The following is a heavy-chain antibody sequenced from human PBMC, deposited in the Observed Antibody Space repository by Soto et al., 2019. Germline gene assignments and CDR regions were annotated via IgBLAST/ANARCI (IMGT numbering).Heavy chain of an antibody. D-gene: IGHD5-18*01. CDR2: FDPEDGET. V-gene: IGHV1-24*01. CDR3: ATGWIQLWLLDY. Sequence: ASVKVSCKVSGYTLTELSMHWVRQAPGKGLEWMGGFDPEDGETIYAQKFQGRVTMTEDTSTGTAYMELSSLRSEDTAVYYCATGWIQLWLLDYWGQGTLVTVSS. J-gene: IGHJ4*02. CDR1: GYTLTELS.